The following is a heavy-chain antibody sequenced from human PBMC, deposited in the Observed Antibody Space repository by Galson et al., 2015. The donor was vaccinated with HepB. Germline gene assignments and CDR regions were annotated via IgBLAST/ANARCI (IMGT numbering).Heavy chain of an antibody. V-gene: IGHV3-49*03. CDR2: IRSKAYGGTT. D-gene: IGHD3-22*01. Sequence: SLRLSCAASGFTFGDYAMSWFRQAPGKGLEWVGFIRSKAYGGTTEYAASVKGRFTISRDDSKSIAYLQMNSLKTEDTAVYYCTRSLFNYYDSSGYYEDDAFDIWGQGTMVTVSS. CDR3: TRSLFNYYDSSGYYEDDAFDI. CDR1: GFTFGDYA. J-gene: IGHJ3*02.